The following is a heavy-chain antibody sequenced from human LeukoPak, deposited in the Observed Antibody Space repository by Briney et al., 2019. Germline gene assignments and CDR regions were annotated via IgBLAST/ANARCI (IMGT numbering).Heavy chain of an antibody. CDR2: ISGGGVTT. J-gene: IGHJ6*02. D-gene: IGHD3-16*01. CDR1: GFTSIAYA. V-gene: IGHV3-23*01. Sequence: GGSLRLSCVGSGFTSIAYALTWARQAPGKGLEWVSGISGGGVTTYYADSVKGRFTISRDNSKNTLYLQMNSLRADDTAIYYCARNQQLGGHSYYYYGMNVWGQGTTVTVSS. CDR3: ARNQQLGGHSYYYYGMNV.